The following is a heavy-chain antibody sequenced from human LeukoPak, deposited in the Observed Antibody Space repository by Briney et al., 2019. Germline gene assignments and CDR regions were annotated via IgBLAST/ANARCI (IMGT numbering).Heavy chain of an antibody. CDR2: IYTSGST. Sequence: SETLSLTCTVSGASINSGSYYWTWIRQPAGKGLEWIGRIYTSGSTNYNPSLKSRVNISRDTSKNQFSLKLSSVSAADTAVYYCARDVVAAAGTWDYWGQGTLVTVSS. V-gene: IGHV4-61*02. CDR1: GASINSGSYY. J-gene: IGHJ4*02. CDR3: ARDVVAAAGTWDY. D-gene: IGHD6-13*01.